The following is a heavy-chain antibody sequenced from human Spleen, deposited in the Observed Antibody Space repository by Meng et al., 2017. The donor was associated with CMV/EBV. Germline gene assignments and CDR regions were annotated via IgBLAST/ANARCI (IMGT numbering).Heavy chain of an antibody. Sequence: CAASGFTFDDYGMSWVRQAPGKGLEWVSGINGNGGSADYADSVRGRFTISRDNAANTLYLQMDSLRPEDTALYYCAKEDAIPGAVVYYWGQGSLVTVSS. D-gene: IGHD6-19*01. CDR1: GFTFDDYG. CDR3: AKEDAIPGAVVYY. J-gene: IGHJ4*02. V-gene: IGHV3-20*04. CDR2: INGNGGSA.